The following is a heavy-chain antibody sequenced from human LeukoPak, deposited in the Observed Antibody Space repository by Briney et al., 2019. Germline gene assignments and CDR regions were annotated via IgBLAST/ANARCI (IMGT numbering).Heavy chain of an antibody. CDR2: INSDGSST. Sequence: GGSLRLSCAASGFTFSSYWMHWVRQAPGKGLVWVSRINSDGSSTSYADSVKGRFTMSRDNAKNSLYLQMNSLRVEDTAVYYCARDSTSDTLGYWGQGTLVIVSS. V-gene: IGHV3-74*01. CDR3: ARDSTSDTLGY. J-gene: IGHJ4*02. CDR1: GFTFSSYW. D-gene: IGHD2-2*02.